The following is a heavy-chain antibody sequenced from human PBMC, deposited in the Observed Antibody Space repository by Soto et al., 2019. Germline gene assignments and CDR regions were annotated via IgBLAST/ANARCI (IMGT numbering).Heavy chain of an antibody. CDR2: IYYSGST. D-gene: IGHD6-19*01. CDR3: ARDSGSGWYPYYYYYYGMDV. Sequence: SETLSLTCTVSGGSTSSYYWSWIRQPPGKGLEWIGYIYYSGSTNYNPSLKSRVTISVDTSKNQFSLKLSSVTAADTAVYYCARDSGSGWYPYYYYYYGMDVWGQGTTVTVSS. CDR1: GGSTSSYY. J-gene: IGHJ6*02. V-gene: IGHV4-59*01.